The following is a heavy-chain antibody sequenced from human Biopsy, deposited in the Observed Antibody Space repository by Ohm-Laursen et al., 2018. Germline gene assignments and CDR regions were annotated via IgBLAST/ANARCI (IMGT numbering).Heavy chain of an antibody. D-gene: IGHD3-16*01. CDR3: ARAVDYYDPYYYYGLDV. V-gene: IGHV4-34*01. Sequence: GTLSLTCPVYSRSFSGYYWSWIRQPPGKGLEWIGEINHRGSTNYNPSLKSRVTISVDTSKNQFSLKLRSVTAADTAVYYCARAVDYYDPYYYYGLDVWGQGTTVTVSS. J-gene: IGHJ6*02. CDR2: INHRGST. CDR1: SRSFSGYY.